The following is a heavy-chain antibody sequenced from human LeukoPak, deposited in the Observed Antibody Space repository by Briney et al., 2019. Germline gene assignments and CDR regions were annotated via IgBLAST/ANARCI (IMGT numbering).Heavy chain of an antibody. Sequence: ASVKVSCKVSGYILTELSIHWVRQDPGKGLEWMGGFDPQYGEGVYAQKFLGRVTMTEDTSTDTAYMELRSLSSDDTAVYYCATGAYTSGSFYFGDIFNWGQGTLVTVSS. CDR2: FDPQYGEG. J-gene: IGHJ4*02. CDR3: ATGAYTSGSFYFGDIFN. CDR1: GYILTELS. D-gene: IGHD3-10*01. V-gene: IGHV1-24*01.